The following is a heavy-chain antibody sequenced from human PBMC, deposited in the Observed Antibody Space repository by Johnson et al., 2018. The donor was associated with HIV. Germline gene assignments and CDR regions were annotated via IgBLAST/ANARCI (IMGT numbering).Heavy chain of an antibody. Sequence: QVQLVESGGGVVQPGRSLRLSCAASGFTFSSYGMHWVRQAPGQGLEWVAVTSYDGSNKHYADSVKGRFTISRDNSKHTLFLQMNSLSTEDTAVYYCAVITGNRGYALDVWGQGTMVTVST. J-gene: IGHJ3*01. CDR1: GFTFSSYG. V-gene: IGHV3-30*03. CDR2: TSYDGSNK. CDR3: AVITGNRGYALDV. D-gene: IGHD1-20*01.